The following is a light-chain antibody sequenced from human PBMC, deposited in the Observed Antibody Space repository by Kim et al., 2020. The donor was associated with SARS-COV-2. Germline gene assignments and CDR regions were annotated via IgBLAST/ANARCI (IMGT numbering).Light chain of an antibody. V-gene: IGLV2-8*01. CDR1: VRDFGRYTY. J-gene: IGLJ1*01. CDR3: SSYVRSNHYV. CDR2: VVN. Sequence: SATASCTGTVRDFGRYTYVSSYHQPPVPAPNLMIYVVNPPPSGLPALFSGSRSGNTASLTVSGLQAEDAADYYCSSYVRSNHYVFGTGTKVTVL.